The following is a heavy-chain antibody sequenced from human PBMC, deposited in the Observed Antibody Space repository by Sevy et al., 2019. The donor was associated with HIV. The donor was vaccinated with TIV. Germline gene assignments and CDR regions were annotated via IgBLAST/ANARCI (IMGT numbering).Heavy chain of an antibody. V-gene: IGHV1-58*01. J-gene: IGHJ3*02. CDR3: AAEDTCRFGGPLRVFDM. CDR2: IVVGSSIT. CDR1: GFPFSSSA. D-gene: IGHD3-16*01. Sequence: ASVKVSCKASGFPFSSSAVQWGRQARGQRLEWIGWIVVGSSITDYEEKFQERVTITRDMSTTTAYIELSSLTSEDTAVYYCAAEDTCRFGGPLRVFDMWGQGTMVTVSS.